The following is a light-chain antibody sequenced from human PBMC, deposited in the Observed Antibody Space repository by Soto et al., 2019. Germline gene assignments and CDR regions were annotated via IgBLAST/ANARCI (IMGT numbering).Light chain of an antibody. Sequence: EIVLTQSPDTLSLSPGERATLSCRASPSVSSDYLVWYQQKPGLPPRLLIYGASRRATGIPDRFSGSGSGTDFILTISRLEPEDFAVYYCQHYDNTPPSVTFGPGTKVDIK. J-gene: IGKJ3*01. CDR2: GAS. V-gene: IGKV3-20*01. CDR3: QHYDNTPPSVT. CDR1: PSVSSDY.